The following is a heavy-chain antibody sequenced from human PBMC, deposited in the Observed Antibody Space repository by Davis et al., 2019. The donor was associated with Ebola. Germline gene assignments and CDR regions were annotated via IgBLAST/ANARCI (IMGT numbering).Heavy chain of an antibody. CDR1: GFTFSDYS. D-gene: IGHD2-21*02. CDR2: ISSGSGTI. J-gene: IGHJ2*01. Sequence: GESLKISCVGSGFTFSDYSLNWVRQAPGKGLEWVSYISSGSGTIHYADSVKGRFTISRDNAKNSVYLQMNTLRDEDTAVYYCVRDPALVVTGGGWFFGLWGRGTLVTVSS. V-gene: IGHV3-48*02. CDR3: VRDPALVVTGGGWFFGL.